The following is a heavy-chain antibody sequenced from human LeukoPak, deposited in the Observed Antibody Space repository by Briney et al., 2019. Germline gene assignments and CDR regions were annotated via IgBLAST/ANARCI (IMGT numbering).Heavy chain of an antibody. CDR3: VRLRRNSDRSYYYYYYDS. J-gene: IGHJ5*01. V-gene: IGHV3-21*01. CDR1: GLTFSDYS. CDR2: INPTCTSI. D-gene: IGHD3-10*01. Sequence: GGSLRLSCVASGLTFSDYSINWVRRAPGEGLNWVSSINPTCTSIYYADAVRGRFTISRDNAKSSLYLQMDSLRAEDTAVYYCVRLRRNSDRSYYYYYYDSWGQGILVTVSS.